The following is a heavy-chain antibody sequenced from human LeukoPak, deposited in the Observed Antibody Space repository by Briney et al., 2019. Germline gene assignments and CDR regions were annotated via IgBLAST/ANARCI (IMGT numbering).Heavy chain of an antibody. D-gene: IGHD6-13*01. J-gene: IGHJ6*02. Sequence: SQTLSLTCTVSGGSISSGGYYWSWIRQHPGKGLEWIGYIYYSGSTYYNPSLKSRVTISVDTSKNQFSPKLSSVTAADTAVYYCARDGSSSWYEGYYYYGMDVWGQGTTVTVSS. V-gene: IGHV4-31*03. CDR1: GGSISSGGYY. CDR3: ARDGSSSWYEGYYYYGMDV. CDR2: IYYSGST.